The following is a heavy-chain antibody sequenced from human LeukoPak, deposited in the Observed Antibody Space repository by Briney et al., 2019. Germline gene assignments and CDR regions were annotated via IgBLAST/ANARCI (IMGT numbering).Heavy chain of an antibody. V-gene: IGHV4-39*07. J-gene: IGHJ5*02. CDR3: AREEHWDLDP. Sequence: PSETLSLTCTVSGGSISSSSYYWGWIRQPPGKGLEWIGSIYHSGSTYYNPSLKSRVTISVDTSKNQFSLKLSSVTAADTAVYYCAREEHWDLDPWGQGTLVTVSS. CDR2: IYHSGST. CDR1: GGSISSSSYY. D-gene: IGHD7-27*01.